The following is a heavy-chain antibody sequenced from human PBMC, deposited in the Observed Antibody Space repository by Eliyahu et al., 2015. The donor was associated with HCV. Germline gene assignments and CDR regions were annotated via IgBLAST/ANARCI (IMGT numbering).Heavy chain of an antibody. Sequence: QVQLVESGGGVVQPGRPLRLXCVASGFDFDDFGMHWVRQXPGKGLGWVAVLWHDSINEFYADSVKGRFTISRDNSKNTLFLHMNGLRAEDTAIYYCVRGGDGYGDFWGQGTLVTVSS. D-gene: IGHD2-2*03. J-gene: IGHJ4*02. CDR2: LWHDSINE. V-gene: IGHV3-33*01. CDR1: GFDFDDFG. CDR3: VRGGDGYGDF.